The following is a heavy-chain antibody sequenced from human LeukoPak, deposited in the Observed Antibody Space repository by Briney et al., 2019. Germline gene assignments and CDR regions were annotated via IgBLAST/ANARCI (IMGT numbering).Heavy chain of an antibody. CDR2: IYYSGST. J-gene: IGHJ4*02. V-gene: IGHV4-39*01. Sequence: SETLSLTCTVSGGSISSSSYYWGWIRQPPGKGLEWIGSIYYSGSTYYNPSLKSRVTISVDTSKNQFSLKLSSVTAADSAVYYCARRPPDSSAYWRDYWGQGTLVTVSS. CDR1: GGSISSSSYY. D-gene: IGHD3-22*01. CDR3: ARRPPDSSAYWRDY.